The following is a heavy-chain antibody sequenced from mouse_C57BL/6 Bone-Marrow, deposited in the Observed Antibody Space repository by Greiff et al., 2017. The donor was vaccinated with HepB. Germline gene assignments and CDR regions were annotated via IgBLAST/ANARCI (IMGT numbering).Heavy chain of an antibody. CDR1: GFTFSSYG. CDR2: ISSGGSYT. J-gene: IGHJ3*01. V-gene: IGHV5-6*02. Sequence: DVMLVESGGDLVKPGGSLKLSCAASGFTFSSYGMSWVRQTPDKRLEWVATISSGGSYTYYPDSVKGRFTISRDNAKNTLYLQMSSLKSEDTAMYYCARHEGFAYWGQGTLVTVSA. CDR3: ARHEGFAY.